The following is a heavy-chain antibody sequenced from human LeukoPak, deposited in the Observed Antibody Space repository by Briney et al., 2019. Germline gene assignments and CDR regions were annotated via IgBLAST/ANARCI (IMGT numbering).Heavy chain of an antibody. D-gene: IGHD2/OR15-2a*01. CDR3: ARGRKISRGVYYYYMDV. CDR2: INPSSGDT. V-gene: IGHV1-2*02. Sequence: ASVKVSCKASGYTFTEFYLHWVRQAPGQGPELMGWINPSSGDTHYVRKFQGRVTMTRDTSVTTAYMELSSLKSDDTAVYYCARGRKISRGVYYYYMDVWGKGTTVTVSS. CDR1: GYTFTEFY. J-gene: IGHJ6*03.